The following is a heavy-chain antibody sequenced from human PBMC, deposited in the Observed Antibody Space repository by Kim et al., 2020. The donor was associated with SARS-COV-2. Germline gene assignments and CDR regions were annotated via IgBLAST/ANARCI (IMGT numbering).Heavy chain of an antibody. Sequence: TEAVKGRFTISRDDEKKSLLLQINSLKTEDTAVYYCARMYDYESKAAFDIWGQGTMVTVSS. CDR3: ARMYDYESKAAFDI. V-gene: IGHV3-72*01. J-gene: IGHJ3*02. D-gene: IGHD3-22*01.